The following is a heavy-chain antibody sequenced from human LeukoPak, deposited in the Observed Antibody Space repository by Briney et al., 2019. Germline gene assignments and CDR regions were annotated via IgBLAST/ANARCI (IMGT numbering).Heavy chain of an antibody. CDR2: ISGNGVNT. Sequence: GGSLRLSCAASRFTFSSYAMSWVRQAPGKGLEWVSTISGNGVNTYYADSVKGRFTISRDNSKNTLYLQMKSLRAEDTAVYYCAKGLAFLDAFDIWGQGTMVTVSS. CDR1: RFTFSSYA. CDR3: AKGLAFLDAFDI. V-gene: IGHV3-23*01. J-gene: IGHJ3*02. D-gene: IGHD3-3*01.